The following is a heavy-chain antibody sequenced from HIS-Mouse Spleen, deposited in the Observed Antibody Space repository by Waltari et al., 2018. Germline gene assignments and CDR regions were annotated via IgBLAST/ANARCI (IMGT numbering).Heavy chain of an antibody. Sequence: QVQRVESGGVVVQPGRSLRLSCGASGFTSSSYGMHWVRQEPGKGLEWVAVISYDGSNKYYADSVKGRFTISRDNSKNTLYLQMNSLRAEDTAVYYCAKIRVGATDYWGQGTLVTVSS. CDR1: GFTSSSYG. CDR2: ISYDGSNK. CDR3: AKIRVGATDY. V-gene: IGHV3-30*18. J-gene: IGHJ4*02. D-gene: IGHD1-26*01.